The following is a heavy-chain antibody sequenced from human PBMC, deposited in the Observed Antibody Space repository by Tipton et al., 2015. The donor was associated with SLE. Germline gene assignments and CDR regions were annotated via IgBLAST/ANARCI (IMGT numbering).Heavy chain of an antibody. D-gene: IGHD4-17*01. CDR2: IKQDGSEK. J-gene: IGHJ3*02. Sequence: SLRLSYVASGFTYSNYWMSWVRQAPGKGLEWVANIKQDGSEKYYVDSVKGRFTVSRDNAKNSLYLQMNSLRAEDTALYYCARDQYGDYGQDAFDIWGQGTMVTVSS. CDR3: ARDQYGDYGQDAFDI. CDR1: GFTYSNYW. V-gene: IGHV3-7*03.